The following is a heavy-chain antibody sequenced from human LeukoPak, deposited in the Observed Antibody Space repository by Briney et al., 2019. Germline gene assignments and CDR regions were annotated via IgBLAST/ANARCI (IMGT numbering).Heavy chain of an antibody. CDR1: GFTFSSYW. Sequence: GGSLRLSCAASGFTFSSYWMSWVRQAPGKGLEWVAIISYDGSNKYYADSVKGRFTISRDNSKNTLYLQMSSLRAEDTAVYYCARSLHYYDNSGLFIQYWGQGTLVAVSS. V-gene: IGHV3-30*03. J-gene: IGHJ1*01. D-gene: IGHD3-22*01. CDR3: ARSLHYYDNSGLFIQY. CDR2: ISYDGSNK.